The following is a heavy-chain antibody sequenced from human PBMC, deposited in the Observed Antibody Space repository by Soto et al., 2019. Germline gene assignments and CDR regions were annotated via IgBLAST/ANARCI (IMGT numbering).Heavy chain of an antibody. Sequence: EVQLVESGGGLVQPGGSLRLSCAASGFTFSSYSMTWVRQAPGKGLEWVSYISSSGSTIYYADSVKGRFTISRNNAQNALFLQLISLRAEDTAVYYCARDERAYGADALDIWCQGTMVTVSS. CDR1: GFTFSSYS. J-gene: IGHJ3*02. V-gene: IGHV3-48*01. D-gene: IGHD4-17*01. CDR3: ARDERAYGADALDI. CDR2: ISSSGSTI.